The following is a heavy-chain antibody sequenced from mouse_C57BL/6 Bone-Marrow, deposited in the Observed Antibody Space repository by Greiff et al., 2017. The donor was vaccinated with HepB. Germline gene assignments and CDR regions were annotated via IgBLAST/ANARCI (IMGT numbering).Heavy chain of an antibody. J-gene: IGHJ3*01. CDR1: GYTFTSYW. CDR2: IDPSDSYT. V-gene: IGHV1-69*01. Sequence: VQLQQPGAELVMPGASVKLSCKASGYTFTSYWMHWVKQRPGQGLEWIGEIDPSDSYTNYNQKFKGKSTLTVDKSSSTAYMQLSSLTSEDSAVYYCARGFFAYWCQGTLVTVSA. D-gene: IGHD3-1*01. CDR3: ARGFFAY.